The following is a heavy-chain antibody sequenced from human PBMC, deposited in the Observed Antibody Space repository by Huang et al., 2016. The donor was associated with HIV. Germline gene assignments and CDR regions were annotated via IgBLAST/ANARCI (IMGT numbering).Heavy chain of an antibody. D-gene: IGHD5-18*01. CDR2: TVPRYGTP. V-gene: IGHV1-69*01. CDR1: GDTFNTFA. Sequence: QVQLVQSGAEVKKPGSSVKVSCKATGDTFNTFAISWVRQAPGHGLEWIGGTVPRYGTPNYAQKFRGRVTITADESTSTAYMELSSLISEDTAIYYCARGEYSYVYYFDYWGQGTLVTVSS. J-gene: IGHJ4*02. CDR3: ARGEYSYVYYFDY.